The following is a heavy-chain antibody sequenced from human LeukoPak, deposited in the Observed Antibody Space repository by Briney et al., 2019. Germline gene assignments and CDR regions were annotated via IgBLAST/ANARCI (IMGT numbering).Heavy chain of an antibody. D-gene: IGHD3-3*01. CDR2: IRYDGRNK. V-gene: IGHV3-30*02. Sequence: GGSLRLSCAAAGLTFSNYGMHWVRQAPGKGLQWVAYIRYDGRNKYSADSVKGRFTIYRDNSKSTLYLQMNSLRPEDTAVYYCAKGYAQLRFLEWLLYFQHWGQGTLVTVSS. CDR1: GLTFSNYG. CDR3: AKGYAQLRFLEWLLYFQH. J-gene: IGHJ1*01.